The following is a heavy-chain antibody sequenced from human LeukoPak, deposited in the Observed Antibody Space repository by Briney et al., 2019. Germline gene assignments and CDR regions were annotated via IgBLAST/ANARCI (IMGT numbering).Heavy chain of an antibody. D-gene: IGHD2-2*01. Sequence: SETLSLTCTVSGGSISRSYWNWIRQPPGKGLEWIGYIHYSGNTNYNPSLKSRVTISVDTSKNQFSLKLSSVTAADTAVYYCVRVVPAANYYYYMDVWGKGTTVTISS. CDR2: IHYSGNT. CDR3: VRVVPAANYYYYMDV. V-gene: IGHV4-59*01. J-gene: IGHJ6*03. CDR1: GGSISRSY.